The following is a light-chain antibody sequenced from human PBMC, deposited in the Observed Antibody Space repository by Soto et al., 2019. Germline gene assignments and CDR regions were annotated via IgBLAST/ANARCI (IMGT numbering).Light chain of an antibody. J-gene: IGLJ1*01. V-gene: IGLV2-14*02. CDR3: QSYDSTLSARYV. CDR2: GNI. Sequence: QSALTQPASVSGAPGQSITISCTGISSDVGSYNLVSWYQQHPGKAPKLLIFGNINRPSGVPDRFSGSKSGTSASLAITGLQAEDEGDYYCQSYDSTLSARYVFGTGTKLTVL. CDR1: SSDVGSYNL.